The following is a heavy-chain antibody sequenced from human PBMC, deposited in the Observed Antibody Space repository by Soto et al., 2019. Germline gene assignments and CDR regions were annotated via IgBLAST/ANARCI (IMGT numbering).Heavy chain of an antibody. CDR3: AKDSGSYGLGYYYYGMDV. Sequence: PGRSLRLSGAASGFTFRSSGMPGVRQAPGKGLEWAAVISYDGSNKYYADSEKGRFTISQDNSTNTLYLQMNSLRAEDTAVYYCAKDSGSYGLGYYYYGMDVWGQGTTVTVSS. J-gene: IGHJ6*02. CDR1: GFTFRSSG. CDR2: ISYDGSNK. D-gene: IGHD1-26*01. V-gene: IGHV3-30*18.